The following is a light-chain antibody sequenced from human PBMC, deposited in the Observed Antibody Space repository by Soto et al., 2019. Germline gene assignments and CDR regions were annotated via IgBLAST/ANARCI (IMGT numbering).Light chain of an antibody. J-gene: IGKJ1*01. V-gene: IGKV1-39*01. CDR3: QQYNSLWT. Sequence: DIQMTQSPSSLSASVGDRVSITCRASQSISTYLNWYQQNPGKAPKLLIYAASSLQSGVPSRFSGSGSGTTFTLTISSLQPEDFATYYCQQYNSLWTFGQGTKVDIK. CDR2: AAS. CDR1: QSISTY.